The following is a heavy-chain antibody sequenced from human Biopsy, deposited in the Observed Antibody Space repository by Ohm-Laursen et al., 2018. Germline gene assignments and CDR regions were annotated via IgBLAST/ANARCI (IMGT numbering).Heavy chain of an antibody. CDR3: ARVEAGTYDALDI. V-gene: IGHV4-59*01. CDR2: IYYSGGT. J-gene: IGHJ3*02. D-gene: IGHD1-26*01. Sequence: SETLSPTCSVSGGSMTGYEWSWIRLAPGKGLEWIGYIYYSGGTKYNPSLASRVTFSVDMSKSQFSLKLYSVTAADTAVYYCARVEAGTYDALDIWGQGTLVAVSA. CDR1: GGSMTGYE.